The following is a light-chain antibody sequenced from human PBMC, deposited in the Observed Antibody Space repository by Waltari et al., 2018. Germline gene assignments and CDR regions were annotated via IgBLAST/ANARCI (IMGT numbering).Light chain of an antibody. J-gene: IGKJ1*01. CDR1: QSISNC. CDR2: AAS. Sequence: DILMTQSPSSLSASVGDRFTITCRASQSISNCLNWYQQKPGKAPNLLIYAASSLETGVPSRFSGSGSGTDLTLTISSLQPDDFGTYYCQQSYNTPPVTFGPGTKVDIK. V-gene: IGKV1-39*01. CDR3: QQSYNTPPVT.